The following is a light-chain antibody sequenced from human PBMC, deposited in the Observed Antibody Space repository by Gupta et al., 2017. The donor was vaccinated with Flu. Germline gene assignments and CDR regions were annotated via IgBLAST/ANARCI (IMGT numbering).Light chain of an antibody. J-gene: IGLJ2*01. Sequence: SSVLTQPPSVSVAPGQPARITCGGDNIGSKSMHWYQQKPGQAPVLFVYADSDRPSGTPERFSGSKSGNTATLTISRVEAGEEADYHCQVWDGGSDNPGIFGGGTKLTVL. CDR2: ADS. CDR1: NIGSKS. CDR3: QVWDGGSDNPGI. V-gene: IGLV3-21*02.